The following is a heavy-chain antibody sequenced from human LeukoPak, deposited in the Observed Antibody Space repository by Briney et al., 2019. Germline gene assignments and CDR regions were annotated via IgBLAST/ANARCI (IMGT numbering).Heavy chain of an antibody. Sequence: PSETLSLTCTVSGGSISSYYRSWIRQPPGKGLEWIGYIYYTGSTSYNPSLKSRVTISVDTSKNQFSLKLSSVTAADTAVYYCARERTIVVVPAAIRPGNNWFDPWGQGTLVTVSS. CDR3: ARERTIVVVPAAIRPGNNWFDP. CDR2: IYYTGST. CDR1: GGSISSYY. D-gene: IGHD2-2*01. J-gene: IGHJ5*02. V-gene: IGHV4-59*12.